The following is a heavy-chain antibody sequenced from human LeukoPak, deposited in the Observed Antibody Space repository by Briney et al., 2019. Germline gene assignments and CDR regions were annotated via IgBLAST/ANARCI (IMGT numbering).Heavy chain of an antibody. CDR2: ISSSSSYI. Sequence: PGGSLRLSCAASGFTFSSYSMNWVRQAPGKGLEWVSSISSSSSYIYYADSVKGRFTISRDNAKNSLYLQMNSLRAEDTAVYYCARTGKRIYDFWSGYPNWFDPWGQGTLVTVSS. CDR3: ARTGKRIYDFWSGYPNWFDP. V-gene: IGHV3-21*01. D-gene: IGHD3-3*01. CDR1: GFTFSSYS. J-gene: IGHJ5*02.